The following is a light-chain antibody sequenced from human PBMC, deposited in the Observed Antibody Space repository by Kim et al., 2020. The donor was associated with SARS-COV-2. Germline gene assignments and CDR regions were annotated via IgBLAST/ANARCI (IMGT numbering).Light chain of an antibody. CDR1: QSVSRN. V-gene: IGKV3-15*01. Sequence: EIVMTQSPATLSVSPGDRVTLSCRATQSVSRNLAWYQHKPGQAPRLLIFGTSIRATGIPTRSSGSGSGTEFTLTISSLQSEDFAVYYCHQYNNWPPGTFGQGTKLEI. J-gene: IGKJ2*01. CDR2: GTS. CDR3: HQYNNWPPGT.